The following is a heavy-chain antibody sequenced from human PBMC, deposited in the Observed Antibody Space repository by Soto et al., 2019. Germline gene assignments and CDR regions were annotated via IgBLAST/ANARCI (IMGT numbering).Heavy chain of an antibody. D-gene: IGHD2-15*01. V-gene: IGHV3-23*01. Sequence: GGSLRLSCAASGFTFSSYAMSLVRQAPGKGLECVSAISGSGGSTYYADSVKGRFTISRDNSKNTLYLQMNSLRAEDTAVYYCAKDPRHSFSPDDYYYGMDVWGQGTTVTVSS. CDR2: ISGSGGST. CDR3: AKDPRHSFSPDDYYYGMDV. J-gene: IGHJ6*02. CDR1: GFTFSSYA.